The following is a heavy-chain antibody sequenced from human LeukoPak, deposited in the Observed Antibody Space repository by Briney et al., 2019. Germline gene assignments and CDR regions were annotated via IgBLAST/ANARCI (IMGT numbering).Heavy chain of an antibody. CDR1: GGSISSSSYY. CDR2: IYYSGST. J-gene: IGHJ4*02. V-gene: IGHV4-39*01. Sequence: SETLSLTCTVSGGSISSSSYYWGWIRQPPGKGLEWIGSIYYSGSTYYNPSLKSRITISVDTSKNQFSLKLSSVTAADTAVYYCARLALIGLDYWGQGTLVTVSS. D-gene: IGHD3-16*02. CDR3: ARLALIGLDY.